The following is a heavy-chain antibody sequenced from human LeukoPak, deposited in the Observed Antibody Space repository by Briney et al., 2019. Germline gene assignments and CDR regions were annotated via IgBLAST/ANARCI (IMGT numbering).Heavy chain of an antibody. Sequence: GGSLRLSCAASGFTFSSYSMNWVRQAPGKGLEWVSSISSSSYIYYADSVKGRFTISRDNAKNSLYLQMNSLRAEDTAVYYCARRGIVATIGGNWFDPWGQGTLVTVSS. J-gene: IGHJ5*02. D-gene: IGHD5-12*01. V-gene: IGHV3-21*01. CDR1: GFTFSSYS. CDR2: ISSSSYI. CDR3: ARRGIVATIGGNWFDP.